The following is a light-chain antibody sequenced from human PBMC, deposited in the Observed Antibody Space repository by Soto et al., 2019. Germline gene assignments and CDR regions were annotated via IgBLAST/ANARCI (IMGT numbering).Light chain of an antibody. V-gene: IGKV1-5*01. CDR2: DVS. J-gene: IGKJ1*01. Sequence: DIQMTQSPSTLSAFVGDRVTITFRASQSINGWLAWYQQKPGKAPKFLIYDVSSLASGVPSRFSGSGSGTEFTLTISSLQPDDFATYYCQQYNSYWWTFGQGTKVDI. CDR1: QSINGW. CDR3: QQYNSYWWT.